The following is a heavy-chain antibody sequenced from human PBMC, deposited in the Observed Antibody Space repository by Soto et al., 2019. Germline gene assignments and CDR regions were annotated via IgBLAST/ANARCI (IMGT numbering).Heavy chain of an antibody. J-gene: IGHJ4*02. Sequence: LRLSCAASGFNFDDYAMHWVRQAPGKGLEWVSGISWNSGDTDYVDSVKGRFTISRDNAKNSLYLQMSSLRPEDTAFYYCAKDRIAARGFAFDYWGQGTLVTVSS. CDR3: AKDRIAARGFAFDY. CDR1: GFNFDDYA. CDR2: ISWNSGDT. D-gene: IGHD6-25*01. V-gene: IGHV3-9*01.